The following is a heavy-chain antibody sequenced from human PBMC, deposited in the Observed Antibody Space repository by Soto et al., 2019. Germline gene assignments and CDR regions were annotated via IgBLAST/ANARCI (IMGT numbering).Heavy chain of an antibody. CDR3: ARSIVVVPAALNWFDP. CDR1: GYTFTSYY. D-gene: IGHD2-2*01. J-gene: IGHJ5*02. Sequence: ASVKVSCKASGYTFTSYYMQWVRQAPRQGLEWMGIINPSGGSTSYAQKFQGRVTMTRDTSTSTVYMELSSLRSEDTAVYYCARSIVVVPAALNWFDPWGQGTLVTVSS. V-gene: IGHV1-46*03. CDR2: INPSGGST.